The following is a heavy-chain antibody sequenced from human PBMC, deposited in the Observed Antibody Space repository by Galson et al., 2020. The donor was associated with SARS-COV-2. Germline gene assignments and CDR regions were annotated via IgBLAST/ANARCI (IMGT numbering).Heavy chain of an antibody. J-gene: IGHJ6*02. CDR1: GGTFISYA. V-gene: IGHV1-69*13. D-gene: IGHD4-17*01. Sequence: SVQVSCKASGGTFISYAISWVRQAPGQGLEWMGGIIPIFGTANYAQKFQGRVTITADESTSTAYMELSSLRSEDTAVYYCASVSPDYGDYEDYYYYGMDVWGQGTTVTVSS. CDR3: ASVSPDYGDYEDYYYYGMDV. CDR2: IIPIFGTA.